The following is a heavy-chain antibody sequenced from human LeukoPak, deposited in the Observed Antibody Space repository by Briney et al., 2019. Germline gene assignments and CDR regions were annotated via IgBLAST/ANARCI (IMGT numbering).Heavy chain of an antibody. V-gene: IGHV1-2*04. J-gene: IGHJ3*02. CDR1: GSTFTGYY. Sequence: ASVKLSCKASGSTFTGYYIHWVRQAPGQRLEWRGWINPNSGSTNYAQKFQDWVTMTRDTSTSTAYMELSRLRSDDAAVYYCARSGGRDSSGYSDAFDIWGQGTMVTVSS. D-gene: IGHD3-22*01. CDR3: ARSGGRDSSGYSDAFDI. CDR2: INPNSGST.